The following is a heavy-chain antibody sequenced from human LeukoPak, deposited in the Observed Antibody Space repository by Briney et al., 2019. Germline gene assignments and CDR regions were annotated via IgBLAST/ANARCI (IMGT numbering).Heavy chain of an antibody. CDR1: GYNFPSYW. V-gene: IGHV5-51*01. J-gene: IGHJ4*02. CDR3: VRVLSSSWFDFDY. Sequence: GASLKISCKGSGYNFPSYWIGWLRQLPGKGLEWMGVIDPHDSDTRYSPSFRGLVTISADKSTTTAYLQWTSLKASDTAMYYCVRVLSSSWFDFDYWGQGTLVTVSS. D-gene: IGHD6-13*01. CDR2: IDPHDSDT.